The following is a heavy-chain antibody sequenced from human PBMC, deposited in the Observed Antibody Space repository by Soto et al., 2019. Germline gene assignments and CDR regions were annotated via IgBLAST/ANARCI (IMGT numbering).Heavy chain of an antibody. D-gene: IGHD3-3*01. V-gene: IGHV2-5*01. J-gene: IGHJ6*02. Sequence: SGPTLVNPTQTLTLTCTFSGFSLSTTGVGVGWIRQPPGKALEWLALIYWNDDKRYSPSLKSRLTITKDTSKDQVVLTMTNMDPVDTATYYCTHLYYDFWGGYYKANYYYGMDVWGLGTTVIVSS. CDR1: GFSLSTTGVG. CDR3: THLYYDFWGGYYKANYYYGMDV. CDR2: IYWNDDK.